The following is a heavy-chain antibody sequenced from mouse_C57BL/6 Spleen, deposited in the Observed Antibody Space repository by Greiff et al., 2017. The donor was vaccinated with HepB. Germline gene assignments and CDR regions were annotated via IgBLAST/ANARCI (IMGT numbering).Heavy chain of an antibody. CDR2: IDPSDSET. CDR3: ARYGNYAMDY. V-gene: IGHV1-52*01. D-gene: IGHD2-1*01. CDR1: GYTFTSYW. J-gene: IGHJ4*01. Sequence: VQLKQPGAELVRPGSSVKLSCKASGYTFTSYWMHWVKQRPIQGLEWIGNIDPSDSETNYNQKFKDKATLTVDKSSSTAYMQLSSLTSEDSAVYYCARYGNYAMDYWGQGTSVTVSS.